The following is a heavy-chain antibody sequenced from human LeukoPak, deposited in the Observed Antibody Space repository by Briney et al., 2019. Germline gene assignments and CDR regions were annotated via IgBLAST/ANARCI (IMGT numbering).Heavy chain of an antibody. CDR3: ARDKGERSLDL. D-gene: IGHD1-1*01. CDR1: GLPFSASG. J-gene: IGHJ5*02. CDR2: IWSDGSKT. V-gene: IGHV3-33*01. Sequence: GRSLRLSCKASGLPFSASGMHWVRQAPGKGLEWVAMIWSDGSKTYYADSVEGRFTISRDNSKNTVDLQMNRLGVDDTAVYYCARDKGERSLDLWGQGTLVTVSS.